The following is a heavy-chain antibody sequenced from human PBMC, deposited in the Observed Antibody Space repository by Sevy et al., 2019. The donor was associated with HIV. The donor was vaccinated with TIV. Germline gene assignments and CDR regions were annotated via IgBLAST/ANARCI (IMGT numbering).Heavy chain of an antibody. CDR1: GFTFDDYA. CDR3: TRGLATADTPEYYFDY. CDR2: ITRNSYEAYGGTT. Sequence: GGSLRLSCTTSGFTFDDYAMTWFRQPPGKGLEWVAFITRNSYEAYGGTTDYAASVKGRFIISRDDSKSIAYLQMNSLKTEDTAFYYCTRGLATADTPEYYFDYWGQGTLVTVYS. J-gene: IGHJ4*02. D-gene: IGHD5-12*01. V-gene: IGHV3-49*03.